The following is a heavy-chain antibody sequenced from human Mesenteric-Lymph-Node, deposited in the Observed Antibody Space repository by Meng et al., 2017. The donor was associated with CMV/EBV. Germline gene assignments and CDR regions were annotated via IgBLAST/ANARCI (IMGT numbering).Heavy chain of an antibody. D-gene: IGHD6-6*01. CDR3: AREQLVGDSFDY. J-gene: IGHJ4*02. CDR1: GFTFSSYG. Sequence: GESLKISCAASGFTFSSYGINWVRQAPGKGLEWVSYISSSGSTIYYADSVKGRFTISRDNAKNSLYLQMNSLRAEDTAVYYCAREQLVGDSFDYWGQGTLVTVSS. V-gene: IGHV3-48*03. CDR2: ISSSGSTI.